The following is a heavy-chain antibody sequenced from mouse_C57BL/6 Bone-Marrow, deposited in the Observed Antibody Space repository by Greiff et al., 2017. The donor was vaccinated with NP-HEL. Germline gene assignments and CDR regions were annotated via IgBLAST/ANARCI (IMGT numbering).Heavy chain of an antibody. CDR2: INPNNGGT. J-gene: IGHJ4*01. CDR1: GYTFTDYN. D-gene: IGHD2-2*01. Sequence: EVQLQESGPELVKPGASVKIPCKASGYTFTDYNMDWVKQSHGKSLEWIGDINPNNGGTIYNQKFKGKATLTVDKSSSTAYMELRSLTSEDTAVYYCARLGMVTTAMDYWGQGTSVTVSS. CDR3: ARLGMVTTAMDY. V-gene: IGHV1-18*01.